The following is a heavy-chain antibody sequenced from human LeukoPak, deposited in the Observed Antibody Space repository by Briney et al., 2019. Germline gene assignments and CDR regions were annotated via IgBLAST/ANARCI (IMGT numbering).Heavy chain of an antibody. CDR2: IRYDGSNK. CDR3: ANFGNYYDSSGYYLGDY. CDR1: GFTCSSYG. J-gene: IGHJ4*02. D-gene: IGHD3-22*01. Sequence: PGGSLSLSCAASGFTCSSYGMQWVRQAPGKGLEWVAFIRYDGSNKYYADSVEGRFTISRDNSKSTLYLQMNGLRAEDTAVYYCANFGNYYDSSGYYLGDYWGQGALVTVSS. V-gene: IGHV3-30*02.